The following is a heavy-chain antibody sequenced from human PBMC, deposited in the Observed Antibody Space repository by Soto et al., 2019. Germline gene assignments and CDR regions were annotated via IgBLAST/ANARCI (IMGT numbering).Heavy chain of an antibody. V-gene: IGHV1-18*01. CDR1: GYTFTSYG. CDR2: ISAYNGNT. J-gene: IGHJ4*02. CDR3: ERDFCMAEAGISIFDY. D-gene: IGHD6-13*01. Sequence: ASVKVSCKASGYTFTSYGISWVRQAPGQGLEWMGWISAYNGNTNYAQKLQGRVTMTTDTSTSTAYMELRSLRSDDTAVYYCERDFCMAEAGISIFDYCGQVSLVPVSS.